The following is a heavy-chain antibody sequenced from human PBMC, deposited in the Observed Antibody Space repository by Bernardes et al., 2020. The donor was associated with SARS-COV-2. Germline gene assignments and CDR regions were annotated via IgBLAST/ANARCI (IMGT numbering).Heavy chain of an antibody. D-gene: IGHD4-4*01. CDR2: ISYDGSNK. CDR1: GFTFSSYA. Sequence: SLRLSCAASGFTFSSYAMHWVRQAPGKGLEWVAVISYDGSNKYYADSVKGRFTISRDNAKNTLYLQMNSLRAEDTAVYYCATFPQTGDDYNPVGSFYLPTKFYFDYWGQGTLVTVSS. V-gene: IGHV3-30-3*01. CDR3: ATFPQTGDDYNPVGSFYLPTKFYFDY. J-gene: IGHJ4*02.